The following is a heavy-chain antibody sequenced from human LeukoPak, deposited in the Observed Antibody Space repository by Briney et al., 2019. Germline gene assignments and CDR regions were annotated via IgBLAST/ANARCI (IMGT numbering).Heavy chain of an antibody. CDR1: GGTFSSYA. D-gene: IGHD4-11*01. CDR2: IIPIFGAA. J-gene: IGHJ5*02. V-gene: IGHV1-69*05. CDR3: ARGGDYMRNWFDP. Sequence: GASVKVSCKASGGTFSSYAISWVRQAPGQGLEWMGGIIPIFGAANYAQKFQGRVTITTDESTSTAYMGLSSLRSEDTAVYYCARGGDYMRNWFDPWGQGTLVTVSS.